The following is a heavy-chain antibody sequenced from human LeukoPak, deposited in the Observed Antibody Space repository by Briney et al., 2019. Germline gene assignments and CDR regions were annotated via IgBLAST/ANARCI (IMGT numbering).Heavy chain of an antibody. V-gene: IGHV1-2*02. J-gene: IGHJ3*02. CDR3: ARKRGVGVDTNAFDM. CDR2: INANNDGS. CDR1: GYTITGYY. Sequence: ASVKVSCKASGYTITGYYMHWVRQAPGQGLEWMGWINANNDGSVYAQKFQGRVTMTRDTSINTAYMELSRLRSNDTAVYYCARKRGVGVDTNAFDMWGQGTMVTVSS. D-gene: IGHD3-3*01.